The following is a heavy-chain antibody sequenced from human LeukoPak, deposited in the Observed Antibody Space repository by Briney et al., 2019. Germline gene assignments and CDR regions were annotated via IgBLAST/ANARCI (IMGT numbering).Heavy chain of an antibody. D-gene: IGHD1-26*01. CDR1: GFTFSTYA. J-gene: IGHJ4*02. CDR3: ARAQVGAPTDY. Sequence: GGSLRLSCAASGFTFSTYAMYWVRQAPGKGLVWVSRVQSDGSGPMYADSVKGRFTISRDNAKSALYLQMNSLTAEDTAIYYCARAQVGAPTDYWGQGTLVTVSS. V-gene: IGHV3-74*03. CDR2: VQSDGSGP.